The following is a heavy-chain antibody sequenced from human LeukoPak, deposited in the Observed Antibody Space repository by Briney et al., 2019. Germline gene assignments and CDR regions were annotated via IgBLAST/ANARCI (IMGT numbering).Heavy chain of an antibody. CDR3: ASGHRGAPTR. Sequence: GGSLRLSCAASGFTFSSYSMNWVRQAPGKGLEWFSSISSSSSYIYYADSVKGRFTISRDNSKNTLYLQMNSLRAEDTAVYYCASGHRGAPTRWGQGTLVTVSS. CDR1: GFTFSSYS. CDR2: ISSSSSYI. D-gene: IGHD3-10*01. V-gene: IGHV3-21*01. J-gene: IGHJ4*02.